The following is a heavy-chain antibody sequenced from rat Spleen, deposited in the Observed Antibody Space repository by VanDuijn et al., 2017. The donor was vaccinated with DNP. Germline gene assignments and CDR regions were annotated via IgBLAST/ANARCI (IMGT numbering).Heavy chain of an antibody. Sequence: EVQLRESGPGLVKPSQSLSLTCSVTGYSITRNYWGWIRKLPGNKMEWIGHISYSGSTGYNPSLKSRISITRDTSKNQYFLQLYSVTTEDTATYYCARWGYWYFDFWGPGTMITVSS. CDR3: ARWGYWYFDF. V-gene: IGHV3-1*01. CDR2: ISYSGST. J-gene: IGHJ1*01. CDR1: GYSITRNY.